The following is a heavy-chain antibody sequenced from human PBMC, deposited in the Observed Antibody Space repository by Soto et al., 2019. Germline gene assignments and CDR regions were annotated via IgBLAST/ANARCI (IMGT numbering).Heavy chain of an antibody. CDR2: IYYSGST. V-gene: IGHV4-30-4*01. Sequence: QVQLQESGPGLVKPSQTLSLTCTVSGGSISSGDYYWSWIRQPPEKGLEWIGYIYYSGSTYYNPSLKSRVTISVDTSKNQFSLKLSSVTAADTAGYYCARLTPGYSSGWFIDYWGQGTLVTVSS. CDR1: GGSISSGDYY. CDR3: ARLTPGYSSGWFIDY. D-gene: IGHD6-19*01. J-gene: IGHJ4*02.